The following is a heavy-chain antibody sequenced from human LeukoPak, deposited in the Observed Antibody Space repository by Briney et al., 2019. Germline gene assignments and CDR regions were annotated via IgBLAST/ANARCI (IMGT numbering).Heavy chain of an antibody. Sequence: PGGSLRLSCAASGFTFSSYWMSWVRQAPGKGLEWVSAISGSGGSTYYADSVKGRFTTSRDNSKNTLYLQMNSLRAEDTAVYYCAKDDYYDSSGPFDYWGQGTLVTVSS. CDR3: AKDDYYDSSGPFDY. D-gene: IGHD3-22*01. CDR2: ISGSGGST. CDR1: GFTFSSYW. J-gene: IGHJ4*02. V-gene: IGHV3-23*01.